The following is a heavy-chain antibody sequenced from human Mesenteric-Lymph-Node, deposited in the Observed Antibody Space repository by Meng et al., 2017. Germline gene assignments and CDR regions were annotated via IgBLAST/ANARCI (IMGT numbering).Heavy chain of an antibody. Sequence: SETLSLTCAVSGGSISSSNWWSWVRQPPGKGLEWIGEIYHSGSTNYNQSLKSRVTISVDKSKNQFSLKLSSVTAADTAVYYCARDHSTYDSSGYYFFDSTGAFDIWGQGTMVTVSS. CDR1: GGSISSSNW. V-gene: IGHV4-4*02. D-gene: IGHD3-22*01. J-gene: IGHJ3*02. CDR3: ARDHSTYDSSGYYFFDSTGAFDI. CDR2: IYHSGST.